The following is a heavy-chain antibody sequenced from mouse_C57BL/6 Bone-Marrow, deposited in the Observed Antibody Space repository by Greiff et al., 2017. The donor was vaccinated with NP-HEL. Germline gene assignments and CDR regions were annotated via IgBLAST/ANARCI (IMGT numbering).Heavy chain of an antibody. Sequence: EVKVVESGGGLVQPKGSLKLSCAASGFTFNTYAMHWVRQAPGKGLEWVARIRSKSSNYATYYADSVKDRFTISRDDSQSMLYLQMNNLKTEDTAMYYCVREAGYYYGSSYWYFDVWGTGTTVTVSS. J-gene: IGHJ1*03. V-gene: IGHV10-3*01. CDR1: GFTFNTYA. D-gene: IGHD1-1*01. CDR3: VREAGYYYGSSYWYFDV. CDR2: IRSKSSNYAT.